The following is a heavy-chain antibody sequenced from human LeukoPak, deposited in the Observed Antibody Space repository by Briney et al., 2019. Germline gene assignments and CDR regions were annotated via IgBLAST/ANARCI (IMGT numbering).Heavy chain of an antibody. V-gene: IGHV5-51*01. CDR3: ARLRYCSSTSCLNWFDP. CDR2: IYPGDSDT. CDR1: GYSFTSYW. Sequence: GESLKISCQGSGYSFTSYWIGWVRQMPGKGLEWMGIIYPGDSDTRYSPSYQGQVTISADKSISTAYLQWSSLKASDTAMYYCARLRYCSSTSCLNWFDPWGQGTLVTVSS. D-gene: IGHD2-2*01. J-gene: IGHJ5*02.